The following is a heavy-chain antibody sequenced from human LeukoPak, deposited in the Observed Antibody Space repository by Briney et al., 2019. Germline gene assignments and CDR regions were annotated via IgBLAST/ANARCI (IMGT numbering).Heavy chain of an antibody. J-gene: IGHJ4*02. V-gene: IGHV4-34*01. D-gene: IGHD3-10*01. CDR2: INHSGST. CDR1: GGSFSGYY. CDR3: ARGGYYYGSGSYYIFGY. Sequence: SEALSLTCAVYGGSFSGYYWSRIRQPPGKGLEWIGEINHSGSTNYNPSLKSRVTISVDTSKNQFSLKLSSVTAADTAVYYCARGGYYYGSGSYYIFGYWGQGTLVTVSS.